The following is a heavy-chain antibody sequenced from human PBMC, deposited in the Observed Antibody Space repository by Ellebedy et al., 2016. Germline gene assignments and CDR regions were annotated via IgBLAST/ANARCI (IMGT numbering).Heavy chain of an antibody. V-gene: IGHV4-31*03. CDR1: GGSISSGGYY. CDR3: ARYDAAMVLSNWFDP. J-gene: IGHJ5*02. CDR2: IYYSGST. Sequence: SETLSLTCTVSGGSISSGGYYWSWIRQHPGKGLEWIGYIYYSGSTYYNPSLKSRVTISVDTSKNQFSLKLSSVTAADTAVYYCARYDAAMVLSNWFDPWGQGTLVTVSS. D-gene: IGHD5-18*01.